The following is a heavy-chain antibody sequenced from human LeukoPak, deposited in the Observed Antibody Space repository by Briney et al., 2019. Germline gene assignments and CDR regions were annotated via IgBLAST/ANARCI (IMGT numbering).Heavy chain of an antibody. D-gene: IGHD3-10*01. CDR2: ISGVIGDT. J-gene: IGHJ4*02. V-gene: IGHV3-23*01. CDR3: AKAPGSRYFDL. Sequence: RGSLRLSCAASGFTFSSYAMSWVRQAPGKGLEWVSAISGVIGDTYYADSVKGRFTISRDNSKSTLYLQMNSLRAEDTAVFYCAKAPGSRYFDLWGQGTLVTVSS. CDR1: GFTFSSYA.